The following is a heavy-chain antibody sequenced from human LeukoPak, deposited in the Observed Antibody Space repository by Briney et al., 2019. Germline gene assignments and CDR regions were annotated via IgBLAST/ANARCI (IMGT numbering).Heavy chain of an antibody. D-gene: IGHD3-10*01. CDR1: GISLSNYG. Sequence: GGSPRLSCVVSGISLSNYGMTWVRQAPGKGLEWVSYISERGGSTTYADSVKGRFTISRDTSLNTLYLQMNNLRAEDTAVYFCAKRGVVIRGILVIGYHQEAYHYDFWGQGVLVTVSS. V-gene: IGHV3-23*01. CDR2: ISERGGST. J-gene: IGHJ4*02. CDR3: AKRGVVIRGILVIGYHQEAYHYDF.